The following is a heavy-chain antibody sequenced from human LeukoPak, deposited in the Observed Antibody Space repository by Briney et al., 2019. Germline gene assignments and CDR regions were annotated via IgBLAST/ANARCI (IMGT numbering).Heavy chain of an antibody. CDR1: GFTFSSYS. D-gene: IGHD6-19*01. J-gene: IGHJ4*02. CDR3: ASNQQWLVGGHDY. V-gene: IGHV3-21*01. Sequence: GRSLRLSCAASGFTFSSYSMYWVRQAPGKGLEWVSSISSSSSYIYYADSVKGRFTISRDNAKNSLYLQMNSLRAEDTAVYYCASNQQWLVGGHDYWGQGTLVTVSS. CDR2: ISSSSSYI.